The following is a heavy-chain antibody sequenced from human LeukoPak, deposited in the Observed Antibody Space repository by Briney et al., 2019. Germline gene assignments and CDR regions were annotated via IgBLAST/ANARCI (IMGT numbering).Heavy chain of an antibody. D-gene: IGHD1-26*01. CDR3: ARGRSYYQDY. Sequence: SETLPLTCSVSSGSIGSYYWSWIRQPAGRGLEWIGRFYPSWNTNYNPSLKSRVTMSVDTSKNQFSLKLTSVTAADTAVYYCARGRSYYQDYWGQGTLVTVSS. CDR1: SGSIGSYY. CDR2: FYPSWNT. J-gene: IGHJ4*02. V-gene: IGHV4-4*07.